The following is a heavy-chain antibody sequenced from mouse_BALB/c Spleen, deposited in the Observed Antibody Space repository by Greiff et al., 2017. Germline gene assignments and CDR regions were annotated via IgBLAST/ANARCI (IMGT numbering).Heavy chain of an antibody. CDR2: INPSTGYT. D-gene: IGHD3-3*01. V-gene: IGHV1-7*01. J-gene: IGHJ4*01. CDR1: GYTFTSYW. Sequence: QVQLQQSGAELAKPGASVKMSCKASGYTFTSYWMHWVKQRPGQGLEWIGYINPSTGYTEYNQKFKDKATLTADKSSSTAYMQLSSLTSEDSAVYYCARKGLGFYAMDYGGQGTSVTVSS. CDR3: ARKGLGFYAMDY.